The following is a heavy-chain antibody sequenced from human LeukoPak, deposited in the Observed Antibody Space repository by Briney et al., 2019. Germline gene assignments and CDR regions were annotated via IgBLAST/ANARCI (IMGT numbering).Heavy chain of an antibody. J-gene: IGHJ4*02. V-gene: IGHV4-59*08. CDR1: GGSISSYY. CDR2: IYHSGST. D-gene: IGHD3-22*01. CDR3: ARQRGGYYYDSSGYVDY. Sequence: SETLSLTCTVSGGSISSYYWSWIRQPPGKGLEWIGYIYHSGSTYYNPSLKSRVTISVDRSKNQFSLKLSSVTAADTAVYYCARQRGGYYYDSSGYVDYWGQGTLVTVSS.